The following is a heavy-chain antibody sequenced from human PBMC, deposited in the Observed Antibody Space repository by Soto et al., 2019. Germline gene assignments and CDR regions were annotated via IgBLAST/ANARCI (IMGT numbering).Heavy chain of an antibody. Sequence: GESLKISCNGSGYIFTSYWISWVRQMPGKGLEWMGRIDPSDSYTNYSPSFQGHVTISADKSISTAYLQWSSLKASDTAMYYCARLATAAAAGTPLDYWGQGTLVTVSS. CDR3: ARLATAAAAGTPLDY. CDR1: GYIFTSYW. J-gene: IGHJ4*02. CDR2: IDPSDSYT. D-gene: IGHD6-13*01. V-gene: IGHV5-10-1*01.